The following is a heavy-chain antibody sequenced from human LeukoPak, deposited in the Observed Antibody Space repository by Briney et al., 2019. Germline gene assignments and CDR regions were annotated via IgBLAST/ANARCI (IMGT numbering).Heavy chain of an antibody. CDR1: GFTFSSYS. CDR3: ARSGTTYYYDSGTRI. J-gene: IGHJ3*02. V-gene: IGHV3-48*04. Sequence: GGSLRLSCAASGFTFSSYSMNWVRQAPGKGLEWASFISGSSSIIHYADSVKGRFTISRDNAKNSLYLQMNSLRAEDTAVYYCARSGTTYYYDSGTRIWGQGTMVTVSS. D-gene: IGHD3-22*01. CDR2: ISGSSSII.